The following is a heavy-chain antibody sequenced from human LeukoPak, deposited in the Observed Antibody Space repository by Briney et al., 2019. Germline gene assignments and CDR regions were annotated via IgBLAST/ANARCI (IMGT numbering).Heavy chain of an antibody. CDR3: ARGQSRERYFDWLPRNYYYYGMDV. CDR1: GYTFTSYD. V-gene: IGHV1-8*01. D-gene: IGHD3-9*01. Sequence: ASVTVSCKASGYTFTSYDINWVRQATGQGLEWMGWMNPNSGNTGYAQKFQGRVTMTRNTSISTAYMELSSLRFEDTAVYYCARGQSRERYFDWLPRNYYYYGMDVWGQGTTVTVSS. CDR2: MNPNSGNT. J-gene: IGHJ6*02.